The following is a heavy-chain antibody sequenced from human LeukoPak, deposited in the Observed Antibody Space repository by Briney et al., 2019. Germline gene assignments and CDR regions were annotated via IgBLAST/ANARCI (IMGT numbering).Heavy chain of an antibody. CDR3: ARDYYYDSSGYAY. CDR2: IYSGGST. CDR1: GFTFRDAA. J-gene: IGHJ4*02. V-gene: IGHV3-66*01. D-gene: IGHD3-22*01. Sequence: GGSLRLSCAVSGFTFRDAAMTWVRQAPGKGLEWVSVIYSGGSTYYADSVKGRFTISRDNSKNTLYLQMNSLRAEDTAVYYCARDYYYDSSGYAYWGQGTLVTVSS.